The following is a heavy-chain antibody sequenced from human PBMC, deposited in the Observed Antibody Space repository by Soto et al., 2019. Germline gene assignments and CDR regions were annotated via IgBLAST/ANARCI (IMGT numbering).Heavy chain of an antibody. Sequence: GESLKISCKGSGYTFTDYWIGWVRQLPGKGLEWMGIIYPGDSDTRYSPSFQGHVTITGDKSTSTAYLQWNTLKASDTAMYYCARLISNFRQYHDSMDFWGHGTTVTVSS. CDR3: ARLISNFRQYHDSMDF. CDR1: GYTFTDYW. V-gene: IGHV5-51*01. CDR2: IYPGDSDT. D-gene: IGHD4-4*01. J-gene: IGHJ6*02.